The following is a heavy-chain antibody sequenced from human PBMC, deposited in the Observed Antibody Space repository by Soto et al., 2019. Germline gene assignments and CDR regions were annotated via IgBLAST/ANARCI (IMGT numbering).Heavy chain of an antibody. CDR2: LSGSGTST. CDR1: GFSFVNYA. D-gene: IGHD6-19*01. V-gene: IGHV3-23*01. Sequence: GGSLRLSCAASGFSFVNYAMNWVRQAPGKGLAWVSGLSGSGTSTYYADSVKGRFTISRDNSRDTLFLQMNSLTADDTAVYYCAKATTNGGWFNPFDSWGQGALVTVSS. J-gene: IGHJ4*02. CDR3: AKATTNGGWFNPFDS.